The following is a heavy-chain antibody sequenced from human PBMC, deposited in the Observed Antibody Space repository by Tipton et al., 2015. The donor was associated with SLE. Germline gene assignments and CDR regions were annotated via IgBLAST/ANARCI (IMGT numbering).Heavy chain of an antibody. D-gene: IGHD4/OR15-4a*01. Sequence: SLRLSCAASDFLFSSYGINWVRQAPGKGLDWVSVISHDGSGKYYADSVKGRFTISRDNSKNTLDLQMASLRAEDTAVYYCARGQKTSTMGGFDIWGHGTMVTVSS. CDR3: ARGQKTSTMGGFDI. V-gene: IGHV3-30*03. CDR2: ISHDGSGK. J-gene: IGHJ3*02. CDR1: DFLFSSYG.